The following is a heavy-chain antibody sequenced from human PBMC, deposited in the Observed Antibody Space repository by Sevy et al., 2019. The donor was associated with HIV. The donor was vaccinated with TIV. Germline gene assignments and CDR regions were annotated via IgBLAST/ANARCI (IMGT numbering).Heavy chain of an antibody. CDR2: IYYNGHI. D-gene: IGHD1-26*01. CDR3: AGENAWGRGYS. Sequence: SETLSLTCTVSGGSITSLYWNWIRQPPGKGLEWIANIYYNGHINYNPSLQSRVTLSLDTSKNHFSLRLSSVPAADTAMYYCAGENAWGRGYSWGQGTLVTVSS. J-gene: IGHJ4*02. V-gene: IGHV4-59*08. CDR1: GGSITSLY.